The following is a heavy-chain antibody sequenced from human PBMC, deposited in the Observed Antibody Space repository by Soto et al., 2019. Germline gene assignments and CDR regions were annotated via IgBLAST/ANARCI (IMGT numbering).Heavy chain of an antibody. CDR2: ISAYNGNT. V-gene: IGHV1-18*01. Sequence: ASVKVSCKASGYTFTSYGISWVRQAPGQGLEWMGWISAYNGNTNYAQKLQGRVTMTTDTSTSTAYMELRSLRSDDTAVYYCARFRITIFGVIKPNCDYWGQGTLVAVSS. CDR1: GYTFTSYG. J-gene: IGHJ4*02. D-gene: IGHD3-3*01. CDR3: ARFRITIFGVIKPNCDY.